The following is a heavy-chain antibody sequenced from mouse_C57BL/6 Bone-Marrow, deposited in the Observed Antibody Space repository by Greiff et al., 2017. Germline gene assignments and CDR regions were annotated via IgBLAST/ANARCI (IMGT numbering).Heavy chain of an antibody. J-gene: IGHJ3*01. D-gene: IGHD2-5*01. CDR3: ARGAYFSNYRFAY. CDR2: IDPFDSYT. CDR1: GYTFTSYW. V-gene: IGHV1-69*01. Sequence: QVQLQQPGAELVMPGASVKLSCKASGYTFTSYWMHWVKQRPGPGLEWIGEIDPFDSYTNYNQKFKGKSTLTVDKSSSTAYMHLSSLTSEDSAVYYIARGAYFSNYRFAYWGQGTLVTVSA.